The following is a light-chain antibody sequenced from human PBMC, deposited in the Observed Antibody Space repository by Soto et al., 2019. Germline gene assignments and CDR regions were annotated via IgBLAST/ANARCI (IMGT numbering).Light chain of an antibody. CDR1: SSDVGGYNS. CDR3: SSYAGSNNQV. Sequence: QSALTQPPSASGSPGQSVTISCTGTSSDVGGYNSVSWYQQHPGKAPKLMIYEVSKRPSGVPDRFSGSKSGNTACLTVSGLQAEDEADYYCSSYAGSNNQVFGTGTKLTVL. CDR2: EVS. V-gene: IGLV2-8*01. J-gene: IGLJ1*01.